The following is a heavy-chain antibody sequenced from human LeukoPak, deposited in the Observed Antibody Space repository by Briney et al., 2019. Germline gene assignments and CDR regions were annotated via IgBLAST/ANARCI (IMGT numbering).Heavy chain of an antibody. CDR3: ARGPPGRVYDSTKRGLFDP. Sequence: ASVKVSCKASGYTFSSYYMHWVRQAPGQGLEWMWIINSSGGTTSYAQKFQGRLTMTRDTSTSTVFMELSRLRYEDTAVYYCARGPPGRVYDSTKRGLFDPWGQGTLVTVSS. D-gene: IGHD3-22*01. CDR2: INSSGGTT. J-gene: IGHJ5*02. V-gene: IGHV1-46*01. CDR1: GYTFSSYY.